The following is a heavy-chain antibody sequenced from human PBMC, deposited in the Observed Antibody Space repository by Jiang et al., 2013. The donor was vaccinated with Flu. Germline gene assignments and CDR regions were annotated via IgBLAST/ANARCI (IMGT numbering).Heavy chain of an antibody. CDR3: ARDGPWGYYDSSGYGDFDY. D-gene: IGHD3-22*01. Sequence: SGAEVKKPGASVKVSCKASGYTFTSYAMHWVRQAPGQRLEWMGWINAGNGNTKYSQKFQGRVTITRDTSASTAYMELSSLRSEDTAVYYCARDGPWGYYDSSGYGDFDYWGQGTLVTVSS. CDR1: GYTFTSYA. V-gene: IGHV1-3*01. CDR2: INAGNGNT. J-gene: IGHJ4*02.